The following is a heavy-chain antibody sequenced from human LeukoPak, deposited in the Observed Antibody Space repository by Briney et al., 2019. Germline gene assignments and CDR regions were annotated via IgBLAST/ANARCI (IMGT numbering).Heavy chain of an antibody. D-gene: IGHD2-2*01. J-gene: IGHJ4*02. Sequence: GGSLRLSCAASGFTFSSYGMHWVRQAPGKGLEWVAFIRYDGSNKYYADSVKGRFTISRDNSKNTLYLQMNSLRAEDTAVYYCARVQYCSSTSCWYYFDYWGQGTLVTVSS. CDR1: GFTFSSYG. CDR3: ARVQYCSSTSCWYYFDY. V-gene: IGHV3-30*02. CDR2: IRYDGSNK.